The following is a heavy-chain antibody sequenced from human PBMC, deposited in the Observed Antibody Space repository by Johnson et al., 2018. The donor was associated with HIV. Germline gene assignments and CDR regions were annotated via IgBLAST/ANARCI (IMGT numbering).Heavy chain of an antibody. D-gene: IGHD3-10*01. J-gene: IGHJ3*02. CDR1: GFTFSSYA. CDR3: AKDLYYYGPDAFDI. CDR2: IRYEGNNK. V-gene: IGHV3-30*02. Sequence: QVQLVESGGGVVQPGRSLRLSCAASGFTFSSYAMHWVRQAPGKGLEWVAVIRYEGNNKYYADPVKGRFTISRDNSNNTLYLQMNSLRAEDTAVYYCAKDLYYYGPDAFDIWGQGTMVTVSS.